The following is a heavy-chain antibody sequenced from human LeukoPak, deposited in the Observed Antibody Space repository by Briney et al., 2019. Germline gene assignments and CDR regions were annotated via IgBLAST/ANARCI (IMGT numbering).Heavy chain of an antibody. V-gene: IGHV4-39*01. J-gene: IGHJ4*02. D-gene: IGHD3-22*01. CDR1: GDSISSNNYF. CDR3: ARAVAYYYDSSGYYHDY. CDR2: ISYNGNT. Sequence: PSETLSLTCTVSGDSISSNNYFWGWICQPPGKGLEWIGEISYNGNTYYNPSLKSRVTISVDTSKNQFSLKLSSVIAADTAVYYCARAVAYYYDSSGYYHDYWGQGTLVTVSS.